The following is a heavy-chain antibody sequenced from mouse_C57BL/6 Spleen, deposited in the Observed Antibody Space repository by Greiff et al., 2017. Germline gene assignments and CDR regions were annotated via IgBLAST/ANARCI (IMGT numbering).Heavy chain of an antibody. Sequence: QFQLQQSGPGLVQPSQSLSITFPVSGFLLTSFGVHWFRQSPGKGLEWLGVIWGGGSTDYNAAFMSRLSITKDNSKSQVFFKMNSLQADDTAIYYSAAGQLSFDYWGQGTTLTVSS. J-gene: IGHJ2*01. V-gene: IGHV2-5*01. CDR2: IWGGGST. CDR3: AAGQLSFDY. CDR1: GFLLTSFG. D-gene: IGHD3-2*02.